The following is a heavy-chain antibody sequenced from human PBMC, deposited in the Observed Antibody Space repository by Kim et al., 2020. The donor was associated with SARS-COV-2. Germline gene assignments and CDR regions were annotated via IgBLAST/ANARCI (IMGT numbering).Heavy chain of an antibody. D-gene: IGHD4-17*01. CDR1: GFTFSTYW. V-gene: IGHV3-7*01. CDR3: ARNHYGDYV. J-gene: IGHJ4*02. CDR2: INQGGTEK. Sequence: GGSMRLSCAASGFTFSTYWMTWVRQAPGKGLEWVANINQGGTEKYYVDSVKGRFTISRDNAKHSLLLDVNSLRVEDTAVYYCARNHYGDYVWGQRTLVTVPT.